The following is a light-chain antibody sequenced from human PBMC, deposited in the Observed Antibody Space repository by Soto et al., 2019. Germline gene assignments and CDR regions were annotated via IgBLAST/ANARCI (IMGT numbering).Light chain of an antibody. CDR1: QGITSW. CDR2: GAS. Sequence: IPMTQSPSSVSASVGDRVTIACRASQGITSWLAWYQHIPGSAPSLLIHGASSLQSGVPSRFSGSGSGTNFTLTITSLQPEDFATYYCQQSYSTPFTFGPGTTVDLK. V-gene: IGKV1-12*01. CDR3: QQSYSTPFT. J-gene: IGKJ3*01.